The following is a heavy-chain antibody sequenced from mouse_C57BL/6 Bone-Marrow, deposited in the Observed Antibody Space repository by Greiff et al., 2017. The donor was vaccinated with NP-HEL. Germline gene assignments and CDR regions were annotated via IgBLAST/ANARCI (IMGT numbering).Heavy chain of an antibody. J-gene: IGHJ4*01. D-gene: IGHD2-12*01. CDR2: IDPSDSYT. V-gene: IGHV1-50*01. CDR1: GYTFTSYW. Sequence: QVQLQQPGAELVKPGASVKLSCKASGYTFTSYWMQWVKQRPGQGLEWIGEIDPSDSYTNYNQKFKGKATLTVDTSSSTAYMQLSSLTSEDSAVYYCARGSVTTRYYAMDYWGQGTSVTVSS. CDR3: ARGSVTTRYYAMDY.